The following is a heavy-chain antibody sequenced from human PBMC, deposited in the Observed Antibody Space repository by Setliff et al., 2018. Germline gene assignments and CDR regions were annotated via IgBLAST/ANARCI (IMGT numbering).Heavy chain of an antibody. D-gene: IGHD3-3*01. J-gene: IGHJ4*02. Sequence: PGGSLRLSCVASGFTFSNYGMHWVRQAPGKGLEWVALIWYDGSNKYYADSVKGRFTISRDNSKNSLYLQMNSLRAEDTAVYYCARDGGEYWGQGTLVTVSS. CDR3: ARDGGEY. CDR2: IWYDGSNK. CDR1: GFTFSNYG. V-gene: IGHV3-33*01.